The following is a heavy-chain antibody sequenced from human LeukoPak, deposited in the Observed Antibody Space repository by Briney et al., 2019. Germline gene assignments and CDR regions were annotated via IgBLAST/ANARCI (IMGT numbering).Heavy chain of an antibody. CDR2: ISSRRSYI. CDR3: PRTRYDFWSGYPTEYYYYYYMDV. CDR1: GFTFSSYS. D-gene: IGHD3-3*01. V-gene: IGHV3-21*01. Sequence: GGSLRLSCAASGFTFSSYSMNWVRQAPGKGREGVSSISSRRSYIYYADSVKGLFTISRDNAKNSLYLQMNSLRAEDTAVYYCPRTRYDFWSGYPTEYYYYYYMDVWGKGTTVTVSS. J-gene: IGHJ6*03.